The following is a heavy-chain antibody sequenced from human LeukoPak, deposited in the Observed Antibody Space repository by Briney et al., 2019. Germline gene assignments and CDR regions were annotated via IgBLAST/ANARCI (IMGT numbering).Heavy chain of an antibody. V-gene: IGHV3-7*01. CDR1: GFNFRSYW. CDR2: IKQDGKGK. Sequence: GGSLRLSCAASGFNFRSYWMSWVRQAPGKGLEWVANIKQDGKGKYYVDSVKGRFTISRDNARNSLYLQMNSLRAEDTAVYYCARGRGGTRYYYYYMDVWGKGTTVTVSS. CDR3: ARGRGGTRYYYYYMDV. D-gene: IGHD2-15*01. J-gene: IGHJ6*03.